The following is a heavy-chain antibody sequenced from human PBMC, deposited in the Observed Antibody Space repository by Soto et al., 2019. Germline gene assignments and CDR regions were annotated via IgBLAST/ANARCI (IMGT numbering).Heavy chain of an antibody. V-gene: IGHV1-18*01. J-gene: IGHJ6*02. CDR1: GYTFTSYG. CDR3: AFGDSGSYSYCGMDA. CDR2: ISAYNGNT. Sequence: SVKGSCPASGYTFTSYGISWVRQAPGQGLAWMGWISAYNGNTNYAQKLQGRVTMTTDTSTSTAYMELRSLRSDDTAVYYCAFGDSGSYSYCGMDAWCRRNMVTVYS. D-gene: IGHD1-26*01.